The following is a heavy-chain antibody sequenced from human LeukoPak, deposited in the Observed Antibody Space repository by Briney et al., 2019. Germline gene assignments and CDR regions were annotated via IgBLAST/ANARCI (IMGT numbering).Heavy chain of an antibody. CDR1: GYTFDDYA. J-gene: IGHJ5*02. CDR2: ISWNSGSI. CDR3: AKGGRYSSSRGRFDP. V-gene: IGHV3-9*01. Sequence: GSSLKLSCTASGYTFDDYAMHWVRQAPGKGLEWVSGISWNSGSIGYADSVKGRFTISRDKAKNSLCLQMNSLRAEDTALYYCAKGGRYSSSRGRFDPWGQGTLVTVSS. D-gene: IGHD6-13*01.